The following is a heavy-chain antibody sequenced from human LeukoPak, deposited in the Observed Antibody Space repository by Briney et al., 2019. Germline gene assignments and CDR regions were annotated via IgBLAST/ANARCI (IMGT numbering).Heavy chain of an antibody. CDR1: GYTFTGYY. J-gene: IGHJ6*03. V-gene: IGHV1-2*02. D-gene: IGHD3-22*01. Sequence: GASVKVSCKASGYTFTGYYMHWVRQAPGQGLEGMGWINPNSGGTNYAQKFQGRVTMTRDTSISTAYMELSRLRSDDTAVYYCARAAYYYDSSGYYKSLPADYYYYYYMDVWGKGTTVTVSS. CDR2: INPNSGGT. CDR3: ARAAYYYDSSGYYKSLPADYYYYYYMDV.